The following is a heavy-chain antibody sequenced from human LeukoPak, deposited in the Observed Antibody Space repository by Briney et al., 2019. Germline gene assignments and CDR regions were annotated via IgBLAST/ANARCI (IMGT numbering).Heavy chain of an antibody. V-gene: IGHV3-53*01. CDR3: AQARSSSGYGPLGVS. CDR2: SYANGNT. D-gene: IGHD5-12*01. Sequence: GGSLRLSCAVSGFSVSNNFLSWVRQAPGKGLQWVTVSYANGNTYYADSVKGRFTVSRDNSKNTLFLQMDSLTVEDTAVYYCAQARSSSGYGPLGVSWGQGALVIVSS. J-gene: IGHJ5*02. CDR1: GFSVSNNF.